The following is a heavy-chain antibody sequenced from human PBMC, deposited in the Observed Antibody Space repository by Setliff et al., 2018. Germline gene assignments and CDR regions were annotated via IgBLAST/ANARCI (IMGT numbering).Heavy chain of an antibody. Sequence: PGGSLRLSCAASGFTFSTYGLNLVRQAPGKGLEWISYLNNDGTTIYYADSVRGRFTISRDNARDSLYLQMNSLRAEDTGVYYCVRDTTSGWMLTNWGQGTLVTVSS. J-gene: IGHJ4*02. CDR3: VRDTTSGWMLTN. CDR2: LNNDGTTI. CDR1: GFTFSTYG. V-gene: IGHV3-48*04. D-gene: IGHD6-25*01.